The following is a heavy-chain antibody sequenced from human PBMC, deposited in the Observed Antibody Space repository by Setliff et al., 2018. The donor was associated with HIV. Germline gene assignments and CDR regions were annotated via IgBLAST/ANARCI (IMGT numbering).Heavy chain of an antibody. V-gene: IGHV4-39*07. CDR1: GGSISSSSYY. CDR2: IYYSGST. D-gene: IGHD3-3*01. Sequence: SETLSLTCTVSGGSISSSSYYWGWIRQPPGKGLEWIGSIYYSGSTYYNPSLKSRVTISVDTSKHQFSLQLTSVTAADTAVYFCARDVMEWFGNYFDNWGQGALVTVSS. J-gene: IGHJ4*02. CDR3: ARDVMEWFGNYFDN.